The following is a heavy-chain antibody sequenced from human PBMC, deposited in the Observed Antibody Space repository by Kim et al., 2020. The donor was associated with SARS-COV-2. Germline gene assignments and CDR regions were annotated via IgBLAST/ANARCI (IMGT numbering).Heavy chain of an antibody. J-gene: IGHJ4*02. CDR2: VSASGST. Sequence: SETLSLTCTVSGGSISGYYWSWIRQPAGKGLEWIARVSASGSTNYNPSLNSRVTMSVDASRNQFFLKLKSMTAADTAVYYCARSSADYWGQGTLVTVSS. V-gene: IGHV4-4*07. CDR1: GGSISGYY. CDR3: ARSSADY.